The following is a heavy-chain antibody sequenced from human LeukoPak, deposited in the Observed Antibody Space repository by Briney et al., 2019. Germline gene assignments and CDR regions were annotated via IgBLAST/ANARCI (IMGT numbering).Heavy chain of an antibody. CDR3: ARTYYYGSGSYYDPNWFDP. D-gene: IGHD3-10*01. Sequence: ASVKVSCKASGYTFTSYGISWVRQAPGQGLEWMGWISAYNGNTNYAQKLQGRVTMTTDTSTSTAYMELRSLRSDDTAVYYCARTYYYGSGSYYDPNWFDPWGQGTPVTVSS. CDR1: GYTFTSYG. CDR2: ISAYNGNT. V-gene: IGHV1-18*01. J-gene: IGHJ5*02.